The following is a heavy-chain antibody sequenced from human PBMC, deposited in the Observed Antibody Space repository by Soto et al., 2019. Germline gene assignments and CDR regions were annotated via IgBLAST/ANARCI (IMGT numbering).Heavy chain of an antibody. V-gene: IGHV1-2*04. CDR3: ARGMSPLYGPYHFDY. CDR1: GYTFTCYY. Sequence: XSVKVSCKASGYTFTCYYMHLVRQAPGQGLEWMGWINPNSGGTNYAQKFQGWVTMTRDTSISTAYMELSRLRSDDTAVYYCARGMSPLYGPYHFDYWGQGTLVTAPQ. D-gene: IGHD3-10*01. J-gene: IGHJ4*02. CDR2: INPNSGGT.